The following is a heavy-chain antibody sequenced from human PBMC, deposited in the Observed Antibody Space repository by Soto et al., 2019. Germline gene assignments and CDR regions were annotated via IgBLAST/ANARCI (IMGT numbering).Heavy chain of an antibody. Sequence: GGSLRLSCAASGFTFSSYIMNWVRQAPGKGLEWVSFISSSGTYTYYADSLKGRFTISRDNAKDSLYLQMNSLRAEDTAVYYCARKKGDTFDIWGQGTMVTVSS. CDR3: ARKKGDTFDI. CDR1: GFTFSSYI. V-gene: IGHV3-21*01. J-gene: IGHJ3*02. CDR2: ISSSGTYT.